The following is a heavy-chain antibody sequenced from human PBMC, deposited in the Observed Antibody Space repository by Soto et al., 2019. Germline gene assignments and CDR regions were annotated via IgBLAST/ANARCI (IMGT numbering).Heavy chain of an antibody. J-gene: IGHJ4*02. CDR3: ARGNLSFDFDS. D-gene: IGHD2-15*01. V-gene: IGHV3-30*03. Sequence: VESGEALVRPGSSWGLSFAASGFGFGSFGMNWVRQAPGQGLEWLAFISRDGLNTFYADSVRGRFTLSRDYSKSTMYLQMSALRDEDTALYYCARGNLSFDFDSWGRGTLVTVSS. CDR2: ISRDGLNT. CDR1: GFGFGSFG.